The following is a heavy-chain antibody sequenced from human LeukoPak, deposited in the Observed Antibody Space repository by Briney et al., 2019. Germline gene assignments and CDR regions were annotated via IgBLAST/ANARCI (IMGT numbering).Heavy chain of an antibody. V-gene: IGHV4-61*02. CDR1: GGSISSGSYF. D-gene: IGHD1-26*01. CDR2: IYISGST. J-gene: IGHJ3*02. CDR3: AREPHSSGSYSGDAFDI. Sequence: SETLSLTCTVSGGSISSGSYFWSWIRQAAGKGLEWIGRIYISGSTNYNVSLKSRVTISIDTSKNQLSLKLSSVTAADTAVYYCAREPHSSGSYSGDAFDIWGQGTMVTVSS.